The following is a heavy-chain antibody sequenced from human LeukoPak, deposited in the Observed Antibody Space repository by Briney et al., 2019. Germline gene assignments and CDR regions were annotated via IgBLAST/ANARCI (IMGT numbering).Heavy chain of an antibody. D-gene: IGHD3-9*01. V-gene: IGHV1-2*02. Sequence: ASVKVSCKASGYTFTGYYMHWVRQAPGQGLEWMGWINPNSGGTNYAQKFQGRVTMTRDTSISTAYMELRRLRSDDTAVYYCARAGVLRYFAGGDLADPRYYYYYFMDVWGKGTTVTISS. CDR3: ARAGVLRYFAGGDLADPRYYYYYFMDV. CDR1: GYTFTGYY. CDR2: INPNSGGT. J-gene: IGHJ6*03.